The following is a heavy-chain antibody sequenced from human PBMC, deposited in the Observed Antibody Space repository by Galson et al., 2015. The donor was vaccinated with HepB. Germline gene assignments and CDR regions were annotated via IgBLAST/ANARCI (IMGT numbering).Heavy chain of an antibody. CDR3: ARHPYYLDY. J-gene: IGHJ4*02. Sequence: SLRLSCAASGFTFSSYAMHWVRQAPGKGLEWVAVISYDGSNRYYADSVKGRFTISRDNSKNTLYLQMNSLRAEDTAVYYCARHPYYLDYWGQGTLVTVSS. V-gene: IGHV3-30*04. CDR2: ISYDGSNR. CDR1: GFTFSSYA.